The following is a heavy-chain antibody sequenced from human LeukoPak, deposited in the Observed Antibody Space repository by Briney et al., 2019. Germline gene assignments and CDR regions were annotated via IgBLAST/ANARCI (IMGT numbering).Heavy chain of an antibody. CDR3: ARDFSGSYNPVDY. D-gene: IGHD1-26*01. CDR2: ISSSSSYI. J-gene: IGHJ4*02. Sequence: GGSLRLSCAASGFTFSSYSMNWVRQAPGKGLEWVSSISSSSSYIFYADSVKGRFTISRDNAKTSLYLQMNSLRAEDTAVYYCARDFSGSYNPVDYWGQGTLVTVSS. CDR1: GFTFSSYS. V-gene: IGHV3-21*01.